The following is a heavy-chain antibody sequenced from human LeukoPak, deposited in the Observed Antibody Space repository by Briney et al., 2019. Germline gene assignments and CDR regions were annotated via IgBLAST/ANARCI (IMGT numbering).Heavy chain of an antibody. V-gene: IGHV3-30*03. J-gene: IGHJ4*02. CDR2: ISYDGSNK. CDR1: GFTFSSYC. Sequence: GGSLRLSCAASGFTFSSYCMHWVRQAQGKGLEWVAVISYDGSNKYYADSVKGRFTISRDNSKNTLYLQMNSLRAEDTAVYYCPRDTAMDYWGQGTLVTVSS. CDR3: PRDTAMDY. D-gene: IGHD5-18*01.